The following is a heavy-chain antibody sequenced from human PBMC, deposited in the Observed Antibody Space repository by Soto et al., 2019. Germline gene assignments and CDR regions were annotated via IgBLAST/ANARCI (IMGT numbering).Heavy chain of an antibody. V-gene: IGHV1-69*10. Sequence: SVKVSFKASGGSFSSLVISWLRQAPGQGPEWMGGINPMLGVANFAQKFQDRVTITADESTTTAYMELSSLRSEDTAVYYCARGPAQFDPWGQGTLVTVSS. CDR3: ARGPAQFDP. CDR2: INPMLGVA. CDR1: GGSFSSLV. J-gene: IGHJ5*02. D-gene: IGHD2-2*01.